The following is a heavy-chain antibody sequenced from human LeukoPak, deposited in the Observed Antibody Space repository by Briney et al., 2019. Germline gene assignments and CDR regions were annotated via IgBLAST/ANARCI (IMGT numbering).Heavy chain of an antibody. Sequence: GGTLRLSCAASGFTFSDYYMSWIRQAPGKGLEWVSYISSSGSTIYYADSVKGRFTISRDNAKNSLYLQMDSLRAEDTAVYYCARGGSRVRTAYYYYYYMDVWGKGTTVTVSS. D-gene: IGHD2-2*01. CDR1: GFTFSDYY. CDR2: ISSSGSTI. CDR3: ARGGSRVRTAYYYYYYMDV. V-gene: IGHV3-11*04. J-gene: IGHJ6*03.